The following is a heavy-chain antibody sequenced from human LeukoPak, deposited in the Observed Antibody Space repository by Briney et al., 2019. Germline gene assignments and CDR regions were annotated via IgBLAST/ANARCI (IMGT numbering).Heavy chain of an antibody. D-gene: IGHD3-22*01. CDR2: ISGSGGST. Sequence: PGGSLRLSCAASGFTFSSYGMSWVRQAPGKGLEWVSAISGSGGSTYYADSVKGRFTISRDNSKNTLYLQMNSLRAEDTAVYYCAKRKSYYDSSGYSRYYFDYWGQGTLVTVSS. V-gene: IGHV3-23*01. CDR1: GFTFSSYG. J-gene: IGHJ4*02. CDR3: AKRKSYYDSSGYSRYYFDY.